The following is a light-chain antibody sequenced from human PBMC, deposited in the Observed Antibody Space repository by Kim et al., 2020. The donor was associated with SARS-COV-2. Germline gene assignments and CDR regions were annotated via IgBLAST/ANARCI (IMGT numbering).Light chain of an antibody. CDR2: SYSESAK. V-gene: IGLV5-37*01. CDR1: SDMDVGSYN. Sequence: RHTCTLSSDMDVGSYNLYLCQQKPESPPGYLLYSYSESAKGQGSGVPNRFSGSKDASANPGILLISGLQSEDEADYYCMIWPSNVFGGGTQLTFL. J-gene: IGLJ3*02. CDR3: MIWPSNV.